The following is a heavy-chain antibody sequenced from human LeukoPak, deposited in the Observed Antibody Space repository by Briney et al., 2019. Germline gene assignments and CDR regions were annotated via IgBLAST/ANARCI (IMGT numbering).Heavy chain of an antibody. J-gene: IGHJ4*02. V-gene: IGHV3-23*01. CDR3: AKGHAPSGSYADY. CDR2: ISGSGDDT. D-gene: IGHD1-26*01. CDR1: GFTFSNYA. Sequence: SGGSLRLSCAASGFTFSNYAMTWVRQAPGKGLEWVSGISGSGDDTYYADAVKGRFTVSRDNSKNTLYVQMNSLRAEDTAVYYCAKGHAPSGSYADYWGQGTLVTVSS.